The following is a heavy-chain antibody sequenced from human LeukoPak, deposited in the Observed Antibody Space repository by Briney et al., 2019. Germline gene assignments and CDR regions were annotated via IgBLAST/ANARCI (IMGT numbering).Heavy chain of an antibody. CDR2: ISSSGSTI. J-gene: IGHJ4*02. CDR1: GFTFSSYE. CDR3: ARDNYGDYSD. Sequence: GGSLRLSCAASGFTFSSYEMNWVRQAPGKGLEWASYISSSGSTIYYADSVKGRFTISRDNAKNSLYLQMNSLRAEDTAVYYCARDNYGDYSDWGQGTLVTVSS. V-gene: IGHV3-48*03. D-gene: IGHD4-17*01.